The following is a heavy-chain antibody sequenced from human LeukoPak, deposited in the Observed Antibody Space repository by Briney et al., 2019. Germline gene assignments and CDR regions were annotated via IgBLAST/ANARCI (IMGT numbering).Heavy chain of an antibody. Sequence: ASVKVSCKASGYTFTSYGISWVRQAPGQGLEWMGWISAYNGNTNYAQKLQGRVTMTTDTSTSTAYMELRSLRSDDTAVYYCARAAAHLYCSSTSCYPDYWGQGTLVTVSS. D-gene: IGHD2-2*01. CDR3: ARAAAHLYCSSTSCYPDY. CDR1: GYTFTSYG. CDR2: ISAYNGNT. J-gene: IGHJ4*02. V-gene: IGHV1-18*01.